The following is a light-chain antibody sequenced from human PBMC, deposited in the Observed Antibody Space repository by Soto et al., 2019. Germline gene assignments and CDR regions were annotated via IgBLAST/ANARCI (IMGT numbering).Light chain of an antibody. CDR2: RAF. Sequence: EIVMTQSPATLSVSPGERATLSCRASQSVSSNLAWYQHKPGQAPSLLIYRAFTRATGIPARFSGSGSGTEFPLTISSLQSEDFAVYYCQQYNNLPRTFGQGTKVEI. CDR1: QSVSSN. J-gene: IGKJ1*01. CDR3: QQYNNLPRT. V-gene: IGKV3-15*01.